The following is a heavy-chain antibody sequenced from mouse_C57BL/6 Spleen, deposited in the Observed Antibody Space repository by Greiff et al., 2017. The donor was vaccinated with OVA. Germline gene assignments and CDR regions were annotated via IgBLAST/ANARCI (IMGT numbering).Heavy chain of an antibody. CDR3: TREWWGFAY. J-gene: IGHJ3*01. Sequence: QVHVKQPGAELVRPGSSVKLSCKASGYTFTNYWMHWVKQRPIQGLEWIGNIDPSDSETHYNQKFKDKATLTVDKSSSTAYMQLSSLTSEDSAVYYCTREWWGFAYWGQGTLVTVSA. CDR1: GYTFTNYW. V-gene: IGHV1-52*01. D-gene: IGHD1-1*02. CDR2: IDPSDSET.